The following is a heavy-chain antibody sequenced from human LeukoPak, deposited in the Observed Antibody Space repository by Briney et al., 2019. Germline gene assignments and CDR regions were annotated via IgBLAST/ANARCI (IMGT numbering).Heavy chain of an antibody. J-gene: IGHJ6*02. CDR1: GYSFTSHW. Sequence: GESLKISCKGSGYSFTSHWIAWVRQMPGKGLEWMGIIAPGDSDTKYNPSFQGQVTISADKSISTAYLQWSSLKASDTAMYYCARQAYCGGDCSHYYYGMDVWGQGTTVTVSS. V-gene: IGHV5-51*01. CDR2: IAPGDSDT. D-gene: IGHD2-21*02. CDR3: ARQAYCGGDCSHYYYGMDV.